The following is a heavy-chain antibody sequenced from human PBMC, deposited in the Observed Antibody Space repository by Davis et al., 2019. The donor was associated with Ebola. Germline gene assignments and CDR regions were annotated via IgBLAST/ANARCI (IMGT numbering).Heavy chain of an antibody. CDR1: GFTFSSYS. J-gene: IGHJ6*02. D-gene: IGHD5-24*01. V-gene: IGHV3-21*04. CDR2: ISSSSSYI. CDR3: ARDRPWLQLGDYYYGMDV. Sequence: GGSLRLSCAASGFTFSSYSMNWVRQAPGKGLEWVSSISSSSSYIYYADSVKGRFTISRDNAKKSLYLQMNSLRAEDTAVYYCARDRPWLQLGDYYYGMDVWGQGTTVTVSS.